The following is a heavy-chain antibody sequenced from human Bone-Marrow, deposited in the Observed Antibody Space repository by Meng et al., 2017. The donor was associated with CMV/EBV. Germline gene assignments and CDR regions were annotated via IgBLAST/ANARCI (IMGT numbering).Heavy chain of an antibody. CDR2: IYYSGST. J-gene: IGHJ4*02. Sequence: QVQLQESGPGLVKPSPTLSLTCTVSGGSISSGDYYWSWIRQPPGKGLEWIGYIYYSGSTYYNPSLKSRVTISVDTSKNQFSLKLSSVTAADTAVYYCAGTPIAAAGLFDYWGQGTLVTVSS. CDR1: GGSISSGDYY. CDR3: AGTPIAAAGLFDY. V-gene: IGHV4-30-4*08. D-gene: IGHD6-13*01.